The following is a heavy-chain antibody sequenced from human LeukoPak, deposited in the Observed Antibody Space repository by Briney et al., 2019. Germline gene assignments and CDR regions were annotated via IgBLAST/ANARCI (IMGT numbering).Heavy chain of an antibody. D-gene: IGHD5-12*01. J-gene: IGHJ6*03. V-gene: IGHV1-69*13. Sequence: ASVKVSCKASGGTFSSYAISWVRQAPGQGLEWMGGIIPIFGTANYAQKFQGRVTITADESTSTAYMELSSLRSGDTAVYYCARDLRLRGGYYYYYMDVWGKGTTVTVSS. CDR3: ARDLRLRGGYYYYYMDV. CDR2: IIPIFGTA. CDR1: GGTFSSYA.